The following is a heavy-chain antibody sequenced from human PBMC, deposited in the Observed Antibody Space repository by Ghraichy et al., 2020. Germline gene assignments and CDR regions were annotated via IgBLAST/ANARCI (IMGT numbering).Heavy chain of an antibody. CDR1: GFTVSSNY. Sequence: GGSLRLSCAASGFTVSSNYMSWVRQAPGKGLEWVSVIYSGGSTYYADSVKGRFTISRDNSKNTLYLQMNSLRAEDTAVYYCARDHTVTTSPWAFDIWGQGTMVTVSS. CDR2: IYSGGST. V-gene: IGHV3-53*01. CDR3: ARDHTVTTSPWAFDI. D-gene: IGHD4-17*01. J-gene: IGHJ3*02.